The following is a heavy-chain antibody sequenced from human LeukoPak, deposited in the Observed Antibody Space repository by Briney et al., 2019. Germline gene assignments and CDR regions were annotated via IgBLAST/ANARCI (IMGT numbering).Heavy chain of an antibody. Sequence: PGGSLRLSCAASGFTFSSYAMSWVRQAPGKGLEWVSAISGSGGSTYYADSVKGRFTISRDNSKNTLYLQMNSLRAEDTAVYYCTTDEHCSSTSCYGFVDYWGQGTLVTVSS. J-gene: IGHJ4*02. CDR1: GFTFSSYA. CDR2: ISGSGGST. V-gene: IGHV3-23*01. CDR3: TTDEHCSSTSCYGFVDY. D-gene: IGHD2-2*01.